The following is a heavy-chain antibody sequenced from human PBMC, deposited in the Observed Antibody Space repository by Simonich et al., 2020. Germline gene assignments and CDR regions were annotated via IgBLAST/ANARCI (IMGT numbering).Heavy chain of an antibody. J-gene: IGHJ3*02. V-gene: IGHV3-23*01. D-gene: IGHD3-22*01. CDR1: GFTFSSYA. CDR3: AKDLGERITMIVVVIDAFDI. Sequence: GGGLVQPGGSLRLSCAASGFTFSSYAMSWVRQAPGKGLEWVSAFSGSGGSTYYADAGKGRFTISRDNSKNTLYLQMNSLRAEDTAVYYCAKDLGERITMIVVVIDAFDIWGQGTMVTVSS. CDR2: FSGSGGST.